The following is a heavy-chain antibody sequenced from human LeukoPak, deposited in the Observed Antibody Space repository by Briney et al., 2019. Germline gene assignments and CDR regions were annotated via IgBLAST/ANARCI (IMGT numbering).Heavy chain of an antibody. CDR3: ARGICSSTNCYNVFDS. CDR2: IHNSGTT. D-gene: IGHD2-2*02. J-gene: IGHJ4*02. CDR1: GGSISTYY. Sequence: SETLSLTCTVSGGSISTYYWSWIRQSPGRGLEWIGYIHNSGTTNYNPSLKRRGTFSVDTSNNQFSLKLSSVTAADTAVYYCARGICSSTNCYNVFDSWGQGSLVTVSS. V-gene: IGHV4-59*01.